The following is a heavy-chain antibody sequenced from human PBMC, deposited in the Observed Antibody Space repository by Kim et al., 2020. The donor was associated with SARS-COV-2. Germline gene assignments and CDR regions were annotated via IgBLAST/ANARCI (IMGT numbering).Heavy chain of an antibody. Sequence: GGSLRLSCAASGFIFSTYGVTWVRQAPGKGLDWVSSISGSGGTTFYADPVKGRFTISRDNSKNTLYLQMSSLGVEDTAVYYCAKGRTTTWTLDAFDIWG. CDR2: ISGSGGTT. J-gene: IGHJ3*02. CDR3: AKGRTTTWTLDAFDI. D-gene: IGHD2-2*01. CDR1: GFIFSTYG. V-gene: IGHV3-23*01.